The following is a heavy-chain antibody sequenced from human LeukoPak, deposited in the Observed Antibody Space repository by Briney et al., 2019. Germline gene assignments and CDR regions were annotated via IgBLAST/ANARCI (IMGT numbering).Heavy chain of an antibody. Sequence: GGSLRLSCAGSGFSFSSYGMHWVRQAPGQGLEWMGWINPNSGGTNYAQKFQGRVTMTRDTSISTAYMELSRLRSDDTAVYYCARVAAAAADYWGQGTLVTVSS. D-gene: IGHD6-13*01. CDR3: ARVAAAAADY. CDR2: INPNSGGT. CDR1: GFSFSSYG. J-gene: IGHJ4*02. V-gene: IGHV1-2*02.